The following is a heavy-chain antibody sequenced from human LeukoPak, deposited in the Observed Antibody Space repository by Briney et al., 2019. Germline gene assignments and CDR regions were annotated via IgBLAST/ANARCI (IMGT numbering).Heavy chain of an antibody. CDR1: GFTFSDYY. D-gene: IGHD3-22*01. Sequence: GGSLRLSCAASGFTFSDYYMSWIRQAPGKGLEWVSYISSSGSTIYYADSVKGRFTISRNNAKNSLYLQMNSLRAEDTAVYYCARRRRSGYYFDYWGQGTLVTVSS. J-gene: IGHJ4*02. V-gene: IGHV3-11*04. CDR3: ARRRRSGYYFDY. CDR2: ISSSGSTI.